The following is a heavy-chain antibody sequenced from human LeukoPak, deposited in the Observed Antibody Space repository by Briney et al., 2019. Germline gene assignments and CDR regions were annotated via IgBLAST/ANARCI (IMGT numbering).Heavy chain of an antibody. J-gene: IGHJ3*01. CDR1: GYTFTGYY. CDR2: INPNSGGT. D-gene: IGHD3-22*01. CDR3: AGETYYYDSSGYSL. Sequence: ASVKVSCKASGYTFTGYYMHWVRQAPGQGLEWMGWINPNSGGTNYAQKFQGRVTMTRDTSISTAYMELSRLRSDDTAVYYCAGETYYYDSSGYSLWGQGTMVTVSS. V-gene: IGHV1-2*02.